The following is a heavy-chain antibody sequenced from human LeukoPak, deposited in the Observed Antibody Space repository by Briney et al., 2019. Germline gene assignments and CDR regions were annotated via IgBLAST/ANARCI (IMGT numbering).Heavy chain of an antibody. J-gene: IGHJ4*02. CDR1: GYTFTSYY. Sequence: ASVKVSCKASGYTFTSYYMHWVRQAPGQGLEWMGIINPSGGSTSYAQKFQGRVTMTRDTSTSTVYMELSNLRSEDTAVYYCARDRLITMIVQVDAFDYWSQGTLSPSPQ. CDR2: INPSGGST. V-gene: IGHV1-46*01. D-gene: IGHD3-22*01. CDR3: ARDRLITMIVQVDAFDY.